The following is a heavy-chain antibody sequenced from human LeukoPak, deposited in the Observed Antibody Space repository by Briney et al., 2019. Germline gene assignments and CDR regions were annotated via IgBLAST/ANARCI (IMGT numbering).Heavy chain of an antibody. J-gene: IGHJ3*02. CDR2: VNPNSGGT. Sequence: ASVKVSCKASGGTFSSYAISWVRQAPGQGLEWMGRVNPNSGGTNYAQKFQGRVTMTRDTSISTAYMELSRLRSDDTAVYYCAREYYYDSSGSEAFDIWGQGTMVTVSS. CDR3: AREYYYDSSGSEAFDI. V-gene: IGHV1-2*06. CDR1: GGTFSSYA. D-gene: IGHD3-22*01.